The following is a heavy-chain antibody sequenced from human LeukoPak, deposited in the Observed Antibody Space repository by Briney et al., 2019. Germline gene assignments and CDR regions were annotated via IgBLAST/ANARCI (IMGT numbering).Heavy chain of an antibody. D-gene: IGHD1-26*01. CDR1: GGSISSYY. Sequence: SETLSLTCTVSGGSISSYYWSWLRQPAGKGLEWIGRIYTSGSTNYNPSLKSRVTMSVDTSKNQSSLKLSSVTAADTAVYYCARDSNSGSYDYWGQGTLVSVSS. CDR2: IYTSGST. V-gene: IGHV4-4*07. CDR3: ARDSNSGSYDY. J-gene: IGHJ4*02.